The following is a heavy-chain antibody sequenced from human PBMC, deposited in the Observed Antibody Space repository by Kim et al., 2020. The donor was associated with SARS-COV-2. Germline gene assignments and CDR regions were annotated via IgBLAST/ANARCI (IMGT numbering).Heavy chain of an antibody. Sequence: GGSLRLSCAASGFTFSRHWMSWVRQAPGKGLEWLANINQDGSDIHCVDSVKGRFTISRDNAKSSVYLQMNSLRAEDTAVYYCAAEYSSDWSWEFDDWGQGTLVAVSS. D-gene: IGHD6-19*01. CDR3: AAEYSSDWSWEFDD. CDR2: INQDGSDI. J-gene: IGHJ4*02. V-gene: IGHV3-7*01. CDR1: GFTFSRHW.